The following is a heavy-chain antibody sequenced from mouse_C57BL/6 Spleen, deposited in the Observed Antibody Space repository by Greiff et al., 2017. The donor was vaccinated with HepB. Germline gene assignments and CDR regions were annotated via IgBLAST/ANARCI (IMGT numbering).Heavy chain of an antibody. CDR1: GYTFTSYW. V-gene: IGHV1-74*01. Sequence: QVQLQQPGAELVMPGASVKLSCKASGYTFTSYWMHWVKQRPGQGLEWIGRIHPSDSDTNYNQKFKGKATLTVDKSSSTAYMQLSSLTSEDSAVYYCAPQLGEGDYFDYWGQGTTLTVSS. CDR3: APQLGEGDYFDY. CDR2: IHPSDSDT. D-gene: IGHD4-1*02. J-gene: IGHJ2*01.